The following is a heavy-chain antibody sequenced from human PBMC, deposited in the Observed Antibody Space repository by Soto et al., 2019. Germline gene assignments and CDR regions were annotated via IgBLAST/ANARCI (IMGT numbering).Heavy chain of an antibody. CDR3: ARVSGSYYYGMDV. D-gene: IGHD3-10*01. J-gene: IGHJ6*02. CDR1: GGSISSSNW. CDR2: IYHSGST. Sequence: QVQLQESGPGLVKPSGTLSLTRAVSGGSISSSNWWSWVRQPPGKGLEWIGEIYHSGSTNYNPSLKSRVTISVDKSNNQFSLTLSSVTAADTAVYYCARVSGSYYYGMDVWGQGTTVTVSS. V-gene: IGHV4-4*02.